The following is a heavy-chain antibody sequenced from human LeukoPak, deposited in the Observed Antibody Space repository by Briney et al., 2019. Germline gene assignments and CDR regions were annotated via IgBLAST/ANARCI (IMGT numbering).Heavy chain of an antibody. D-gene: IGHD2-15*01. Sequence: GGSLRLSCAGSGFTFRSYAIHWVRLAPGKGLEWVALISYDGSHEYYADSVKGRLTISRDNPKNTVYLQMNGLTTEDTAVYYCAREGNRWYDMDVWGQGTTVTVSS. J-gene: IGHJ6*02. CDR1: GFTFRSYA. V-gene: IGHV3-30-3*01. CDR2: ISYDGSHE. CDR3: AREGNRWYDMDV.